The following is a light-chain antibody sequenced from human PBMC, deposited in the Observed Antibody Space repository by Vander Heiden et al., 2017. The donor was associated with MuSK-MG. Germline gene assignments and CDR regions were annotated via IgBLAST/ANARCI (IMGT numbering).Light chain of an antibody. Sequence: QSPLTQPRPVSGSPGHSVPISCPGTCIAVGGYNDVSWYQQHQGKAPKLMIEDVSKRPSGVPDRFSGSKCGNTASLTISGLQAEDEADYYCCSNAGSYTVDVFGTGTKVTVL. CDR3: CSNAGSYTVDV. J-gene: IGLJ1*01. V-gene: IGLV2-11*01. CDR1: CIAVGGYND. CDR2: DVS.